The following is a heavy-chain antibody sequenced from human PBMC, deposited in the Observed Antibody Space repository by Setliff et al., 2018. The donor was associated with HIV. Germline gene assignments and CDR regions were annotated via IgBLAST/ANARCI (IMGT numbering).Heavy chain of an antibody. V-gene: IGHV1-2*02. CDR1: GYTFTGYY. CDR3: ARDPPYDSSGYYLGLDYYFDY. D-gene: IGHD3-22*01. J-gene: IGHJ4*02. CDR2: INPNSGGT. Sequence: ASVNVSCKASGYTFTGYYMHWVRQAPGQGLEWMGWINPNSGGTNYAQKFQGRVTMTRDTSISTAYMELSRLRSDDTAVYYCARDPPYDSSGYYLGLDYYFDYWGQGTLVTVSS.